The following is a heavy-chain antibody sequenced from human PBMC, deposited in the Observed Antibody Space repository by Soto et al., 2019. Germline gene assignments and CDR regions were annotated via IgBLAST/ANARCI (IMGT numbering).Heavy chain of an antibody. CDR1: GLTFNSYA. D-gene: IGHD3-22*01. CDR2: IIGSGGST. Sequence: VGSLRLSCAASGLTFNSYAMSWVRQAPGKGLEWVAAIIGSGGSTYYADSVKGRFTISRDNSKNTLFLQMNSLRAEDTAVYYCAKDSAYYNSRGFDYWGQGTLVTVSS. V-gene: IGHV3-23*01. CDR3: AKDSAYYNSRGFDY. J-gene: IGHJ4*02.